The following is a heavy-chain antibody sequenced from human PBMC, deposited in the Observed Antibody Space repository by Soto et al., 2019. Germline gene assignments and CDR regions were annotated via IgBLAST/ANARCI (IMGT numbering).Heavy chain of an antibody. D-gene: IGHD5-18*01. CDR2: ISGSGGST. J-gene: IGHJ6*02. CDR3: AKERGYNYGYDAMDV. CDR1: GFTFSSYA. Sequence: EVQLLESGGGLVQPGGSLRLSCAASGFTFSSYAMSWVRQAPGKGLEWVSGISGSGGSTYYADSVEGRFTISRDNSKTTLYLQTNSLRAEDTAVYYCAKERGYNYGYDAMDVWGQGTTVTVSS. V-gene: IGHV3-23*01.